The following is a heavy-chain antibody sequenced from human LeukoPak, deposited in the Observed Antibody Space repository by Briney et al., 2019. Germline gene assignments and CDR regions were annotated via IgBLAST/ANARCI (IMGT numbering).Heavy chain of an antibody. CDR1: GITLSNYG. Sequence: GGSLRLSCVVSGITLSNYGMSWVRQAPGKGLEWVSGISERGSSTKYADSVKGRFIISRDTSKNTVYLQMNSLRVEDTAVYFCAKRGIVIRAVIIIGFHKEAYYFDYWGQGILVTVSS. V-gene: IGHV3-23*01. CDR3: AKRGIVIRAVIIIGFHKEAYYFDY. J-gene: IGHJ4*02. D-gene: IGHD3-10*01. CDR2: ISERGSST.